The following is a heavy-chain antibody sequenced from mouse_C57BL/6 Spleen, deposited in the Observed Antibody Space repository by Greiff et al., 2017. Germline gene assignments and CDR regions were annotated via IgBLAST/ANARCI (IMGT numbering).Heavy chain of an antibody. Sequence: QVQLQQSGAELVRPGTSVKMSCKASGYTFTNYWIGWAKQRPGHGLEWIGDIYPGGGYTNYNEKFKGKATLTADKSSSTACMQFSSLTSEDSAIYYCARSGDGNYGAWFAYWGQGTLVTVSA. V-gene: IGHV1-63*01. CDR1: GYTFTNYW. CDR2: IYPGGGYT. CDR3: ARSGDGNYGAWFAY. D-gene: IGHD2-1*01. J-gene: IGHJ3*01.